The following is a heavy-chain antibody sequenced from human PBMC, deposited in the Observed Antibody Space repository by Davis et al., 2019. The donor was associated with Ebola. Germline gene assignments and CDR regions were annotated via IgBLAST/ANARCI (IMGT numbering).Heavy chain of an antibody. J-gene: IGHJ5*02. CDR3: ARGSAAYCGGDCYSWFDP. D-gene: IGHD2-21*02. Sequence: ASVKVSCKASGYTFTGYYMHWVRQAPGQGLEWMGWINPNSGGTNYAQKFQGWVTMTRDTSISTAYMELSRLRSDDTAVYYCARGSAAYCGGDCYSWFDPWGQGTLVTVSS. CDR2: INPNSGGT. V-gene: IGHV1-2*04. CDR1: GYTFTGYY.